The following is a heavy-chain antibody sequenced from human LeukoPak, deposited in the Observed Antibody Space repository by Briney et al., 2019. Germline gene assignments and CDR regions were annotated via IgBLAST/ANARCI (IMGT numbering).Heavy chain of an antibody. CDR3: ATVILTGYYNFDY. V-gene: IGHV1-24*01. CDR1: GYTLTELS. J-gene: IGHJ4*02. Sequence: ASVKVSCKVSGYTLTELSMHWVRQAPGKGLEWMGGFDPEDGETIYAQKFQGRVTITEDTSTDTAYMELSSLRSEDTAVYYCATVILTGYYNFDYWGQGTLVTVSS. D-gene: IGHD3-9*01. CDR2: FDPEDGET.